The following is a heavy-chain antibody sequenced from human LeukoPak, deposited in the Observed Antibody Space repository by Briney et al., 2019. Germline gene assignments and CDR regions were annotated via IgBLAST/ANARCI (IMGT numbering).Heavy chain of an antibody. V-gene: IGHV3-30-3*01. D-gene: IGHD1-14*01. Sequence: GGSLRLSCAASGFTFSSYAMHWVRQAPGKGLEWVAVISYDGSNKYYADSVKGRFTISRDDAKNSLYLQMNNLRTEDTAVYYCARNHGDYWGQGTLVIVSS. J-gene: IGHJ4*02. CDR1: GFTFSSYA. CDR3: ARNHGDY. CDR2: ISYDGSNK.